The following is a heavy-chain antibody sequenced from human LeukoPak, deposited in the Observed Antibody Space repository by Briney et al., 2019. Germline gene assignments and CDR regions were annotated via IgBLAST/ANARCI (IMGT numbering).Heavy chain of an antibody. CDR3: ARNGGNSDYDY. J-gene: IGHJ4*02. CDR2: SDYIGGT. D-gene: IGHD4-23*01. CDR1: GGSISKANSY. Sequence: SETLSLTCTVSGGSISKANSYWGWIRQSPGKELEWIGSSDYIGGTTYNPSLKSRVTVSVDTSKNQFSLKLNSVTAADTAVYYCARNGGNSDYDYWGQGTLVTVSA. V-gene: IGHV4-39*07.